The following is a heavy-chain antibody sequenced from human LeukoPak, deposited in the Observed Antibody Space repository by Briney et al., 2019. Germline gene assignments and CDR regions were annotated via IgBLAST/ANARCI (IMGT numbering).Heavy chain of an antibody. V-gene: IGHV3-30*02. J-gene: IGHJ4*02. D-gene: IGHD1-1*01. Sequence: TGGSLRLSXAASGFTVSSNYMSWVCQAPGKGLEWVAFIRYDGSNKYYADSVKGRFTISRDNSKNTLYLQMNSLRAEDTAVYYCAKDHRPWRSEYYFDYWGQGTLVTVSS. CDR2: IRYDGSNK. CDR3: AKDHRPWRSEYYFDY. CDR1: GFTVSSNY.